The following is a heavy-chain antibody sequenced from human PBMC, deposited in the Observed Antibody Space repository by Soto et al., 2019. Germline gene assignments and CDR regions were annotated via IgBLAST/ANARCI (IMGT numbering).Heavy chain of an antibody. CDR1: GYNFTSYC. V-gene: IGHV5-51*01. CDR2: IYPGDSDT. J-gene: IGHJ3*02. Sequence: PGESLKISCKGSGYNFTSYCIGWVRQMPGKGLEWMGIIYPGDSDTRYSPSFRGQVTISADKSISTAYLQWSSLQASDTAMYYCARGAQQLLVFDIWGQGTMVTVSS. D-gene: IGHD6-13*01. CDR3: ARGAQQLLVFDI.